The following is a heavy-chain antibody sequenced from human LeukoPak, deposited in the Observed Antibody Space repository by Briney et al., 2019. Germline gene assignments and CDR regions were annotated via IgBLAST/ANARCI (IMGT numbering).Heavy chain of an antibody. CDR2: IYYSGST. Sequence: SGTLSLTCTVSGGSISSYYWSWIRQPPGKGLEWIGYIYYSGSTNYNPSLKSRVTISVDTSKNQFSLKLSSVTAADTAVYYCARHLYSSGWHDAFDIWGQGTMVTVPS. V-gene: IGHV4-59*08. D-gene: IGHD6-19*01. CDR3: ARHLYSSGWHDAFDI. J-gene: IGHJ3*02. CDR1: GGSISSYY.